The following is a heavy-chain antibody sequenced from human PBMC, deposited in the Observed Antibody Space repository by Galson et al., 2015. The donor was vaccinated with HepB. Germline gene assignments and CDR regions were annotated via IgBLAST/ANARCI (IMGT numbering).Heavy chain of an antibody. J-gene: IGHJ6*02. Sequence: SLRLSCAASGFTFSSYGMHWVRQAPGKGLEWVAVISYDGSNKYYADSVKGRFTISRDNSKNTLYLQMNSLRAEDTAVYYCAKDLDCSSTSCYNYYYGMDVWGQGTTVTVSS. D-gene: IGHD2-2*02. CDR1: GFTFSSYG. CDR3: AKDLDCSSTSCYNYYYGMDV. V-gene: IGHV3-30*18. CDR2: ISYDGSNK.